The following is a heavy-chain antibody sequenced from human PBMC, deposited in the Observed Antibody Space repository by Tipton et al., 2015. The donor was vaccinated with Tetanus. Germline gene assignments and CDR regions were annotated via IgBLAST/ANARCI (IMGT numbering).Heavy chain of an antibody. CDR1: GGSISTYC. V-gene: IGHV4-59*08. D-gene: IGHD3-9*01. CDR2: IYHSGST. Sequence: LRLSCTVSGGSISTYCWTWVRQPPGKGLEWIGCIYHSGSTNYNPSLRSRVTISVDTSKNQFSLKLSSVTAADTAVYYCARLSYDILTGYHYDYWGQGTLVTVSS. CDR3: ARLSYDILTGYHYDY. J-gene: IGHJ4*02.